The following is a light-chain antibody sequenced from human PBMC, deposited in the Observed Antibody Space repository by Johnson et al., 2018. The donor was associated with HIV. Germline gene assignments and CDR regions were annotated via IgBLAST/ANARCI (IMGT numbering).Light chain of an antibody. Sequence: QAVLTQPPSVSAAPGQKVTISCSGSSSNIGNNYVSWYQQLPGTAPKLLIYENNKRPSGIPDRFSGSKSGTSDTLGITGLQTGDEADYYCGTWDSSLSARYVFGTGIKVTVL. CDR3: GTWDSSLSARYV. CDR1: SSNIGNNY. J-gene: IGLJ1*01. CDR2: ENN. V-gene: IGLV1-51*02.